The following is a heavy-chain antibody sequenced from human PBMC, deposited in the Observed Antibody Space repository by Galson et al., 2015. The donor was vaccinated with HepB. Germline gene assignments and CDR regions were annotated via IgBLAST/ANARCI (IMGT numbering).Heavy chain of an antibody. V-gene: IGHV3-30*04. J-gene: IGHJ4*01. D-gene: IGHD2-8*01. Sequence: SLRLSCAASGFTFSSYAMHWVRQAPGKGLEWVAVISFDGRNKYSADSVKGRFTISRDNSKNMLYLQMNSLRGDDPAIYYCARERNGEKFRYWGHGTLVTVSS. CDR1: GFTFSSYA. CDR2: ISFDGRNK. CDR3: ARERNGEKFRY.